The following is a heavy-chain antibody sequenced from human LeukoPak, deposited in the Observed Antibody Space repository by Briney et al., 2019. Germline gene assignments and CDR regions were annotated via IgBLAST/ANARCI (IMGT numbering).Heavy chain of an antibody. CDR3: ASRGSVVPAASGAFDI. V-gene: IGHV1-69*05. CDR1: GGTFSSYA. Sequence: GASVKVSCKASGGTFSSYAISWVRQAPGQGLEWMGGIIPIFGTADYAQKFQGRVTITTDESTSTAYMELSGLRSEDTAVYYCASRGSVVPAASGAFDIWGQGTMVTVSS. CDR2: IIPIFGTA. J-gene: IGHJ3*02. D-gene: IGHD2-2*01.